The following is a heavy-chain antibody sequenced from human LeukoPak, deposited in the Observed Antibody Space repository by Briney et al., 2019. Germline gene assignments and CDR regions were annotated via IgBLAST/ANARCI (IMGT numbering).Heavy chain of an antibody. CDR2: INHSGST. J-gene: IGHJ5*02. CDR3: ARGLNDYVWGSYRKNRFDP. V-gene: IGHV4-34*01. CDR1: GGSFSGYY. Sequence: SETLSLTCAVYGGSFSGYYWSWIRQPPGKGLEWIGEINHSGSTNYNPSLKSRVTISVDTSKNQFSLKLSSVTAADTAVYYCARGLNDYVWGSYRKNRFDPWGQGTLVTVSS. D-gene: IGHD3-16*02.